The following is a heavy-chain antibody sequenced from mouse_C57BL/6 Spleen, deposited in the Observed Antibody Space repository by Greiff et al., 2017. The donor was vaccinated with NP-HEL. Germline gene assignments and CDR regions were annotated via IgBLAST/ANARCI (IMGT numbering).Heavy chain of an antibody. CDR3: ARSLHYYGSSYGY. Sequence: QVQLQQPGAELVMPGASVKLSCKASGYTFTSYWMHWVKQRPGQGLEWIGEIDPSDSYTNYNQKFKGKSTLTVGKSSSTAYMQLSSLTSEDSAVYYCARSLHYYGSSYGYWGQGTTLTVSS. V-gene: IGHV1-69*01. D-gene: IGHD1-1*01. J-gene: IGHJ2*01. CDR1: GYTFTSYW. CDR2: IDPSDSYT.